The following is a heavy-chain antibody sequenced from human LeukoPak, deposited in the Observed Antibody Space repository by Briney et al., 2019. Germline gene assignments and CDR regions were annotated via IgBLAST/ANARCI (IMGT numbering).Heavy chain of an antibody. Sequence: GRSLRLSCAASGFTFSSYAMHWVRQAPGKGLEWVAVISYDGSNKYYADSVKGRFTISRDNSKNTLYLQMNSLRAEDTAVYYCAKEIRFLDRGYFDYWGQGTLVTVSS. J-gene: IGHJ4*02. V-gene: IGHV3-30-3*01. CDR2: ISYDGSNK. D-gene: IGHD3-3*01. CDR3: AKEIRFLDRGYFDY. CDR1: GFTFSSYA.